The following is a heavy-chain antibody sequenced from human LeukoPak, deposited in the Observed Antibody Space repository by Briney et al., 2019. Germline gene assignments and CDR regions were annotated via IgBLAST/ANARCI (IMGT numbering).Heavy chain of an antibody. J-gene: IGHJ3*02. CDR3: ARSHTAMVPGAFDI. V-gene: IGHV5-51*01. CDR1: GYSFTSYW. CDR2: IYPGDSDT. Sequence: AASLKISCKGSGYSFTSYWNGWVRQMPGKGLEWKRIIYPGDSDTRYNPSFQGQVTISADKSISTAHLQWSSLKASDTAMYYCARSHTAMVPGAFDIWGQGTMVTVSS. D-gene: IGHD5-18*01.